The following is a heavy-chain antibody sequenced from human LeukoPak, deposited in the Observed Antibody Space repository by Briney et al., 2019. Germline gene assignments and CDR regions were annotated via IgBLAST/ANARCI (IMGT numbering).Heavy chain of an antibody. D-gene: IGHD2-2*01. Sequence: GGSLRLSCAASGFTFSSYAMSWVRQAPGKGLEWVSAISGSGGSTYYADSVKGRFTISRDNSKNTLYLQMNSLRAEDTAVYYCASGRRIVVVPAAIAYWGQGTLVTVSS. CDR2: ISGSGGST. CDR1: GFTFSSYA. V-gene: IGHV3-23*01. J-gene: IGHJ4*02. CDR3: ASGRRIVVVPAAIAY.